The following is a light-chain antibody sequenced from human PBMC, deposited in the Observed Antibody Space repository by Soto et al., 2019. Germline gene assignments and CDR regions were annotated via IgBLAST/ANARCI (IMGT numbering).Light chain of an antibody. CDR3: QQTYSTPHT. J-gene: IGKJ2*01. CDR2: AAI. Sequence: DIQLTQAPSFLSASAGDRVSITCRASQAISSYLAWYQQKPGKAPKLLIYAAISLQSGVPSRLSGSGSGTDFTLTISSLQPEDFATYYCQQTYSTPHTFGQGTKVDIK. CDR1: QAISSY. V-gene: IGKV1-39*01.